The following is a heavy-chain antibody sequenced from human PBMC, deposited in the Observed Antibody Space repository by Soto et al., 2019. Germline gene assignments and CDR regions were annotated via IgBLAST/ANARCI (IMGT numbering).Heavy chain of an antibody. CDR3: ARLIRITGTTGLDY. Sequence: SETLSLTCTVSGGSISSSSYYWGWIRQPPGKGLEWIGSIYYSGSTYYNPSLKSRVTISVDTSKNQFSLKLSSVTAADTAVYYCARLIRITGTTGLDYWGQGTLVTVSS. D-gene: IGHD1-7*01. CDR1: GGSISSSSYY. J-gene: IGHJ4*02. V-gene: IGHV4-39*01. CDR2: IYYSGST.